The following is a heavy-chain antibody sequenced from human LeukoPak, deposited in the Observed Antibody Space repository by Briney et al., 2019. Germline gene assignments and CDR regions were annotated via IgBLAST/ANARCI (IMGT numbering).Heavy chain of an antibody. J-gene: IGHJ3*02. Sequence: SVKVSCKASGGTFSSYAISWVRQAPGQGLEWMGGIIPIFGTANYAQKFQGRVTITADESTSTAYMELSSLRSEDTAVYYCARSPPDLVVVPAAMRGAFDIWGQGTMVTVSS. CDR1: GGTFSSYA. CDR2: IIPIFGTA. CDR3: ARSPPDLVVVPAAMRGAFDI. D-gene: IGHD2-2*01. V-gene: IGHV1-69*13.